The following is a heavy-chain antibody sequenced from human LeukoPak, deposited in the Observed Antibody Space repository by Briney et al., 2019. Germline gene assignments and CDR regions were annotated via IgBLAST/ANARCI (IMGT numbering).Heavy chain of an antibody. D-gene: IGHD6-19*01. V-gene: IGHV3-11*01. CDR2: ISSSGSTI. CDR1: GFTFSDCY. CDR3: ARLAVAGTVDY. J-gene: IGHJ4*02. Sequence: GGSLRLSCAASGFTFSDCYMSWIRQPPGKGLEWVSYISSSGSTIYYADSVKGRFTISRDNAKNSLYLQMNSLRAEDTAVYYCARLAVAGTVDYWGQGTLVIVSS.